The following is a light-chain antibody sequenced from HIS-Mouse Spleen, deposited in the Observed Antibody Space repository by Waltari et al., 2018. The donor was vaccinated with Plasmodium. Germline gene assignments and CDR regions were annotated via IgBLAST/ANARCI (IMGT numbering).Light chain of an antibody. J-gene: IGKJ3*01. CDR1: QSVSSN. CDR3: QQYNNWSFT. V-gene: IGKV3-15*01. CDR2: GAS. Sequence: DILMTHSPATLSVSPGERATLSCTASQSVSSNLAWYQQKPGQAPRLLIYGASTRATGIPARFSGSGSGTEFTLTISSLQSEDFAVYYCQQYNNWSFTFGPGTKVDIK.